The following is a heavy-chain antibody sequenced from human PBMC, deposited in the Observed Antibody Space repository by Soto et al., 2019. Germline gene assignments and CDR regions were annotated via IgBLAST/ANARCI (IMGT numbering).Heavy chain of an antibody. D-gene: IGHD2-2*01. Sequence: QVQLVQSGAEVKKPGASVKVSCKASGYTFTSYGISWVRQAPGQGLEWMGWISAYNGNTNYAQKLQGRVTRTTDTTARTDYMEVRSLRSADTAVNYCARDWPGYCSSTSCWGLNAFDIWGQGTMVTVSS. CDR2: ISAYNGNT. CDR1: GYTFTSYG. CDR3: ARDWPGYCSSTSCWGLNAFDI. V-gene: IGHV1-18*01. J-gene: IGHJ3*02.